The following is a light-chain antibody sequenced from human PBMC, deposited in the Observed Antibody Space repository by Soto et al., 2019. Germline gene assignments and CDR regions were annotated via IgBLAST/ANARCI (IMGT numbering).Light chain of an antibody. CDR2: AAS. J-gene: IGKJ1*01. V-gene: IGKV1-6*01. CDR1: QGIRND. CDR3: LQDYNYPWT. Sequence: AIQMTQSPSSLSASVGDRVTITCRASQGIRNDLGWYQQKPGKAPKLLIYAASSLQSGVPSRISGSGSGTDLTLTISSLQPEDFATYYCLQDYNYPWTFGQGTTLEIK.